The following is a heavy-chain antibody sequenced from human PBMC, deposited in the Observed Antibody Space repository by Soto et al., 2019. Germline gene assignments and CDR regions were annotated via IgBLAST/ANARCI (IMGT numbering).Heavy chain of an antibody. D-gene: IGHD3-10*01. CDR3: ARGGLGTYLLDF. CDR2: IKGDESGT. V-gene: IGHV3-74*01. J-gene: IGHJ4*02. Sequence: EVQLVESGGGLVQPGGSLRLSCAASGFTFSSYWMHWVRQAPGKGLVWVSRIKGDESGTNYADSVKGRFTISRDNAKNTLYLQMKSLRAEDTAVYYCARGGLGTYLLDFWGQGTLVTVSS. CDR1: GFTFSSYW.